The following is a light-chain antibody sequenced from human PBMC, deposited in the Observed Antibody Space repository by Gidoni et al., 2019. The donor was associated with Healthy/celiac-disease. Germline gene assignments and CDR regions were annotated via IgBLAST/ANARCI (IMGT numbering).Light chain of an antibody. CDR1: QDISNY. Sequence: DIQMTQSPSSLSASVGDRVTNTCQESQDISNYLNWYQQKPGKAPKLLLNDASNLETGVPSRLSGNGSWTSFTFTIRSLPPGSFATYYCQQYDNLPLTFGGGTKVEIK. CDR2: DAS. V-gene: IGKV1-33*01. J-gene: IGKJ4*01. CDR3: QQYDNLPLT.